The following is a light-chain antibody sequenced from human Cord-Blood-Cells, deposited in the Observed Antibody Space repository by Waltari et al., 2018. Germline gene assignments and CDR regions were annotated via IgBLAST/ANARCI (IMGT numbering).Light chain of an antibody. CDR2: EVS. J-gene: IGLJ2*01. CDR3: SSYAGSNNLV. V-gene: IGLV2-8*01. CDR1: SSDVGGDNY. Sequence: QSALTQPPSASGAPGQSVTISCTGTSSDVGGDNYVSWYQQHPGKPPKLMIYEVSKRPSGVPDRFSGSKSGNTASLTVSGLQAEDEADYYCSSYAGSNNLVFGGGTKLTVL.